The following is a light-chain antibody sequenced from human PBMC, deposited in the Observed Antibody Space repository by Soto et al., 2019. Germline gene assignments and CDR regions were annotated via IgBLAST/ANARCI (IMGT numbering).Light chain of an antibody. Sequence: DIVLTQYPGTLSLSPGERATLSCRASQSVSSSYLAWYQQKPGQAHRLLIYGASSRATGIPDRFSGSGSGTDFTLTISRLEPEDFAVYYCQQYGSSPGTFGEGTKLEIK. CDR3: QQYGSSPGT. CDR1: QSVSSSY. V-gene: IGKV3-20*01. J-gene: IGKJ2*01. CDR2: GAS.